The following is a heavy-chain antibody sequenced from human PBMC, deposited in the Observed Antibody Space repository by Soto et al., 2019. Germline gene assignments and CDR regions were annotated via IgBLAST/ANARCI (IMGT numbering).Heavy chain of an antibody. V-gene: IGHV1-18*01. Sequence: RQAPGQGLEWMGMISAYNGNTNYAQKLRGRVTMTTDTSTSTVYMDLSSLRSVDSAVYYCARDLAAADYWGQGTLVSVSS. CDR2: ISAYNGNT. D-gene: IGHD6-13*01. CDR3: ARDLAAADY. J-gene: IGHJ4*02.